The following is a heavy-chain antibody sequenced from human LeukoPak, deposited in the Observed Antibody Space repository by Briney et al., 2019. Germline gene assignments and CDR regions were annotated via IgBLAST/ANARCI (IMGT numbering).Heavy chain of an antibody. D-gene: IGHD3-10*01. CDR2: ISWNSGSI. CDR3: AKDISSGNVPYYYYGMDV. Sequence: GRSLRLSCAASGFTFDDYAMHWVRQAPGKGLEWVSGISWNSGSIGYADSVKGRFTISRDNAKNSLYLQMNSLRAEATALYYCAKDISSGNVPYYYYGMDVWGQGTTVTVSS. J-gene: IGHJ6*02. V-gene: IGHV3-9*01. CDR1: GFTFDDYA.